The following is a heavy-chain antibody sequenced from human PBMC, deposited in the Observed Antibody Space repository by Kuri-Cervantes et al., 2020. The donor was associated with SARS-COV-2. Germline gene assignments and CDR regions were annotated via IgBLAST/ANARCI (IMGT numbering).Heavy chain of an antibody. Sequence: SETLSLTCTVSGGSISSSSYYWGWTRQPPGKGLEWIGSIYYSGSTYYNPSLKSRFTISVDTSKNQFSLKLSSVTAADTAVYYCARTMIVVVIPWYFVLWGRGTLVTVS. CDR1: GGSISSSSYY. D-gene: IGHD3-22*01. V-gene: IGHV4-39*01. CDR2: IYYSGST. CDR3: ARTMIVVVIPWYFVL. J-gene: IGHJ2*01.